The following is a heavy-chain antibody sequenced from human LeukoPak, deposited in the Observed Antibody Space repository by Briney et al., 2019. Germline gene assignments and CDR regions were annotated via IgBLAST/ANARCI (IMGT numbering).Heavy chain of an antibody. J-gene: IGHJ4*02. Sequence: GGSLRLSCAASGFTVSSNYMSWVRQAPGKGLEWVSAISGSGGSTYYADSVKGRFTISRDNSKNTLYLQMNSLRAEDTAVYYCAKGVITMVQGHVYFDYWGQGTLVTVSS. D-gene: IGHD3-10*01. CDR1: GFTVSSNY. V-gene: IGHV3-23*01. CDR2: ISGSGGST. CDR3: AKGVITMVQGHVYFDY.